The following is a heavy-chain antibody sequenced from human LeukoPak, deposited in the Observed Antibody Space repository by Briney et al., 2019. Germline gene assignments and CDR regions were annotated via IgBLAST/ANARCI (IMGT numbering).Heavy chain of an antibody. V-gene: IGHV1-2*02. CDR2: INPNNGDT. D-gene: IGHD3-10*01. CDR1: GYTFTGYY. CDR3: ARDGPGITYYYGSGTLAYYMDV. J-gene: IGHJ6*03. Sequence: GASVKVSCKASGYTFTGYYMHWVRQAPGQGLEWMGWINPNNGDTNYAQKFQGRVTMARDTSIPTVYMELSRLRSDDTAAYYCARDGPGITYYYGSGTLAYYMDVWGKGTTVTVSS.